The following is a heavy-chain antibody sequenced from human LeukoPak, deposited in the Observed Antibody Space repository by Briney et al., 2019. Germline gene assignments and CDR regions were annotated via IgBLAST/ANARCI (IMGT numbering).Heavy chain of an antibody. CDR1: GYTFTSND. D-gene: IGHD6-13*01. V-gene: IGHV1-46*01. J-gene: IGHJ3*02. CDR2: INPSGGST. Sequence: TSVKVSCKASGYTFTSNDIHWVRQAPGQRRQWMGRINPSGGSTSYAQKFQGRVTMTRDTSTSTVYMELSSLRSEDTAVYYCARFASLYSRSWYYSFDIWGQGTMVTVRS. CDR3: ARFASLYSRSWYYSFDI.